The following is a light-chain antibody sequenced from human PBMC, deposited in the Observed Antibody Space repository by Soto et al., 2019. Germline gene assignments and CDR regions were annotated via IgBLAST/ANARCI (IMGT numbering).Light chain of an antibody. CDR3: QQYEKWPPSIT. J-gene: IGKJ5*01. Sequence: EIVLTQSPGTLSLSPGERATLSCRASQSVNNNLAWYQQKPGQAPRLLIYGVSTRATGISARFSGGGSVTEFTLTISSLQSEDFALYYCQQYEKWPPSITFGQGTRLEIK. CDR2: GVS. CDR1: QSVNNN. V-gene: IGKV3-15*01.